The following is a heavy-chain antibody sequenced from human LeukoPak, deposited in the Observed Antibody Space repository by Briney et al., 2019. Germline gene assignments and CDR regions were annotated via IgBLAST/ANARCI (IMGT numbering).Heavy chain of an antibody. CDR3: AKAATYFYGSVTYDWFES. Sequence: AGGSLRLSCAASGFTFSSYWMSWVRQIPGKGLMWVSRIESNGLTLYADSVRDRFTISRDNGKNTIYLQMNSLRVDDTAIYYCAKAATYFYGSVTYDWFESWGQGTLVTVSS. V-gene: IGHV3-74*01. J-gene: IGHJ5*01. CDR2: IESNGLT. CDR1: GFTFSSYW. D-gene: IGHD3-10*01.